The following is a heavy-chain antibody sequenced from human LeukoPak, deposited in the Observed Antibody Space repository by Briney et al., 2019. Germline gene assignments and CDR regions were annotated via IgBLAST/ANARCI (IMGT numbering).Heavy chain of an antibody. J-gene: IGHJ3*02. D-gene: IGHD1-26*01. CDR3: AGPGSHYAGYAFDI. Sequence: PSETLSLTCAVYGGSFSGYYWSWIRQPPGKGLEWIGEINHSGSTNYNPSLKSRVTISVDTSKNQFSLKLSSVTAADTAVYYCAGPGSHYAGYAFDIWGQGTMVTVSS. CDR1: GGSFSGYY. CDR2: INHSGST. V-gene: IGHV4-34*01.